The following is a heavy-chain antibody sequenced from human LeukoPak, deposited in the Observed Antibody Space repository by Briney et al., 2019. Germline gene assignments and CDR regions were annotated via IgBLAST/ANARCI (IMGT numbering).Heavy chain of an antibody. V-gene: IGHV3-33*08. CDR1: GFTSSSYG. CDR2: IWYDGSNK. D-gene: IGHD5-18*01. Sequence: GGSLRLSCAASGFTSSSYGMHWVRQAPGKGLEWVAVIWYDGSNKYYADSVKGRFTISRDNSKNTLYLQMNSLRAEDTAVYYCARDTAMPRIYYYYYGMDVWGQGTTVTVSS. J-gene: IGHJ6*02. CDR3: ARDTAMPRIYYYYYGMDV.